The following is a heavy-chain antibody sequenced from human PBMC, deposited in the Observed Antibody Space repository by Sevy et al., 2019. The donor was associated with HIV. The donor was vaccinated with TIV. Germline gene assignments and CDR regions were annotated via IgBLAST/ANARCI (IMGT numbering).Heavy chain of an antibody. J-gene: IGHJ3*02. D-gene: IGHD3-22*01. V-gene: IGHV3-23*01. CDR2: ISGSGGST. CDR3: AKDHSNTMIVVTHAFDI. Sequence: GGSLRLSCAASGFTFSSYAMSWVRQAPGKGLEWVSAISGSGGSTYYADSVKGRFTISRDNSKNTLYLQMNSLRAEDTAVYYCAKDHSNTMIVVTHAFDIWGQGTMVTVSS. CDR1: GFTFSSYA.